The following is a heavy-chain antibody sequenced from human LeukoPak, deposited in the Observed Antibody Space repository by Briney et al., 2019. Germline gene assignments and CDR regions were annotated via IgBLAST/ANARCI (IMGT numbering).Heavy chain of an antibody. CDR2: MNPNSGKT. CDR3: ARLLRFWFDP. D-gene: IGHD4-17*01. CDR1: GYTFTSYD. J-gene: IGHJ5*02. Sequence: GASVKVSCKASGYTFTSYDINRVRQDTGQGLEWMGWMNPNSGKTGYAQKFQGRVTMTWNTSISTAYMELSSLRSEDTAVYYCARLLRFWFDPWGQGALLTVSS. V-gene: IGHV1-8*01.